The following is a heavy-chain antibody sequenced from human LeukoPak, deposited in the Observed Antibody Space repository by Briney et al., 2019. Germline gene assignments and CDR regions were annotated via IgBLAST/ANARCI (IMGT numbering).Heavy chain of an antibody. Sequence: GGSLRLSCAASGFTFSSYGMHWVRQAPGKGLEWVAVISYDGSNKYYADSVKGRFTISRDNSKNTLYLQMNSLRAEDTAVYYCAKGEHGDYWGQETLVTVSS. D-gene: IGHD1/OR15-1a*01. V-gene: IGHV3-30*18. CDR3: AKGEHGDY. CDR1: GFTFSSYG. J-gene: IGHJ4*02. CDR2: ISYDGSNK.